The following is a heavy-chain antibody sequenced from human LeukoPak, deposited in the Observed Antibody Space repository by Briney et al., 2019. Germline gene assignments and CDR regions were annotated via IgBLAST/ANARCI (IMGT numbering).Heavy chain of an antibody. CDR3: ATGSRVFAFDI. V-gene: IGHV1-46*01. D-gene: IGHD6-25*01. CDR2: INPSGGST. J-gene: IGHJ3*02. Sequence: GASVEVSCKASGHTFTSYYLHWVRQAPGQGLEWMGIINPSGGSTNYAQKFQGRVTMTRDTSTSTVYMELSSLRSDDTAVYYCATGSRVFAFDIWGQGTMVTVSS. CDR1: GHTFTSYY.